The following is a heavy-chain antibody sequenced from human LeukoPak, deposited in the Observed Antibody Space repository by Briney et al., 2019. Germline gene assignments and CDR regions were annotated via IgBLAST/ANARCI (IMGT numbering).Heavy chain of an antibody. CDR2: IYSGGST. CDR1: GFTVSSNY. Sequence: PGGSLRLSCAASGFTVSSNYMSWVRQAPGKGLEWVSVIYSGGSTYYADSVKGRFTISRDNSKNTLYLQMNSLRAEDTAVYYCARGVWGSGWYLDYWGQGTLVTVSS. J-gene: IGHJ4*02. D-gene: IGHD6-19*01. V-gene: IGHV3-66*01. CDR3: ARGVWGSGWYLDY.